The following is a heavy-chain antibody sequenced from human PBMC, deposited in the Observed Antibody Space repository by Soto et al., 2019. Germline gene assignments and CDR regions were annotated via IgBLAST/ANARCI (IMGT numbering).Heavy chain of an antibody. CDR3: ARGDVLRFLEWLSPYYGMDV. D-gene: IGHD3-3*01. CDR2: INPNSGGT. Sequence: ASVKVSCKASGYTFTGYYMHWVRQAPGQGLEWMGWINPNSGGTNYAQKFKGWVTMTRDTSISTAYMELSRLRSDDTAVYYCARGDVLRFLEWLSPYYGMDVWGQGTTVTVSS. J-gene: IGHJ6*02. V-gene: IGHV1-2*04. CDR1: GYTFTGYY.